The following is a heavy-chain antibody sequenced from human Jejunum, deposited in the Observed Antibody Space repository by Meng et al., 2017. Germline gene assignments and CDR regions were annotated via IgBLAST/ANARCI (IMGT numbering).Heavy chain of an antibody. V-gene: IGHV3-74*01. D-gene: IGHD5-18*01. CDR2: ISLDRTTT. CDR3: ARGGADTAVGHHY. CDR1: GFTFSEYW. J-gene: IGHJ4*02. Sequence: GGSLRLSCAASGFTFSEYWMHWVRQAPGKGLEWVSRISLDRTTTTYADSVKGRFTISRDNAMNTVYLQMNSLRVEDTAVYYCARGGADTAVGHHYWGQGTLVTVSS.